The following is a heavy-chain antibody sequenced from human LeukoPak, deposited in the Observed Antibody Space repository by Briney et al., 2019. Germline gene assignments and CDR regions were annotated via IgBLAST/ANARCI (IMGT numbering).Heavy chain of an antibody. Sequence: PSETLSLTCAVSGGSISSSNWWSWVRPPPGKGLEWIGEIYHSGSTNYNPSLKSRVTISVDKSKNQFSLKLSSVTAADTAVYYCARAGDSSGYCHYWGQGTLVTVSS. V-gene: IGHV4-4*02. D-gene: IGHD3-22*01. CDR1: GGSISSSNW. CDR2: IYHSGST. CDR3: ARAGDSSGYCHY. J-gene: IGHJ4*02.